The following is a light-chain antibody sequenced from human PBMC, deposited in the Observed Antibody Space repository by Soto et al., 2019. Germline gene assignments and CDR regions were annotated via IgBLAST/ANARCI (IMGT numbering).Light chain of an antibody. Sequence: DIQMTQSPSSLSASVGDRVTITCRASQSISSYLNWYQQNPGKAPKLLIYSASSLQSGVPSRFSGSGSGTDFTLTISSLQPDDFATYHCQQSYTTPPTFGQGTRVEIK. V-gene: IGKV1-39*01. J-gene: IGKJ1*01. CDR3: QQSYTTPPT. CDR2: SAS. CDR1: QSISSY.